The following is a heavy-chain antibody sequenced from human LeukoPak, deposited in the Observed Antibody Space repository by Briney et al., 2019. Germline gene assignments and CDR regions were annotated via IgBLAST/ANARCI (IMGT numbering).Heavy chain of an antibody. CDR3: AKEVAGTTPYLDY. CDR2: ISGSGDNT. Sequence: GGSLRLSCAASGFSFSSYAMSWVRQAPEKGLEWVSAISGSGDNTYYADSVKGRFTISRDNSKNTLYLQMNSLRAEDTALYYCAKEVAGTTPYLDYWRQGTLGTVSS. D-gene: IGHD1-7*01. V-gene: IGHV3-23*01. CDR1: GFSFSSYA. J-gene: IGHJ4*02.